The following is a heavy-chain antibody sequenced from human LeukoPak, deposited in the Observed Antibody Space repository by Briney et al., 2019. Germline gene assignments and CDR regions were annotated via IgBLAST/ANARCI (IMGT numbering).Heavy chain of an antibody. CDR1: GGSISSGIYY. D-gene: IGHD1-14*01. CDR3: ARVLSFNRRDAFDI. V-gene: IGHV4-61*02. J-gene: IGHJ3*02. CDR2: IYTSGNT. Sequence: SETLSLTCTVSGGSISSGIYYWSWIRQPAGKGLEWIGRIYTSGNTNYNPSLKSRVTISGDTSKNQFSLKLSSVTAADTAVYYCARVLSFNRRDAFDIWGQGTMVTVSS.